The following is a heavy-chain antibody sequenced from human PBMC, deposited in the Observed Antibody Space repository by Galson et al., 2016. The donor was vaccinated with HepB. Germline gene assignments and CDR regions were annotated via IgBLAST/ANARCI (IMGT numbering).Heavy chain of an antibody. CDR2: IRNKANSYTA. J-gene: IGHJ4*02. CDR3: VRGPQPAIQIWSLIDY. D-gene: IGHD5-18*01. Sequence: SLRLSCAASGFSFSDHYMDWVRQAPGKGLEWVGRIRNKANSYTAEYVASVKGRFTISRDDSKNSLYLQMNSLKTEDTAVYYCVRGPQPAIQIWSLIDYWGLGTLVTVSS. V-gene: IGHV3-72*01. CDR1: GFSFSDHY.